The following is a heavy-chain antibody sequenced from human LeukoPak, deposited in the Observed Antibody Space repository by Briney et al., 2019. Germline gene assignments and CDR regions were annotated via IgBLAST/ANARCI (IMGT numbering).Heavy chain of an antibody. J-gene: IGHJ6*03. V-gene: IGHV3-21*01. CDR3: AKGPYCSGGSCYQYYYYMDV. Sequence: AGGSLGLSCAASGFTFSSYSMNWVRQAPGKGLEWVSSISSSSSYIYYADSVKGRFTISRDNAKNSLYLQMNSPRAEDTAVYYCAKGPYCSGGSCYQYYYYMDVWGKGTTVTISS. CDR1: GFTFSSYS. D-gene: IGHD2-15*01. CDR2: ISSSSSYI.